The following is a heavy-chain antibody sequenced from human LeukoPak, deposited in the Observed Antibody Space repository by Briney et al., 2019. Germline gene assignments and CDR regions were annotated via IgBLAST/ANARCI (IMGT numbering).Heavy chain of an antibody. V-gene: IGHV3-30*04. CDR2: ISYAGNSQ. Sequence: GGSLRLSCTASGFTFSTYPMHWVRQAPGKGLEWVAVISYAGNSQYYADSVKGRFTISRDNAKTSLYLQMSNLRADDTAVYYCARARYHYDNTGHSYWYFDLWGRGTLVTVSS. D-gene: IGHD3-9*01. CDR3: ARARYHYDNTGHSYWYFDL. CDR1: GFTFSTYP. J-gene: IGHJ2*01.